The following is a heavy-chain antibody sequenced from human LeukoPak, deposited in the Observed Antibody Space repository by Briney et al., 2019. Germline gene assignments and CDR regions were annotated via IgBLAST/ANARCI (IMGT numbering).Heavy chain of an antibody. Sequence: GGSLRLSCAASGFTVSSNYMSWVRQAPGKGLEWVSVIYNGGSTHYADSVKGRFTISRDNSKNTLYLQMNSLRAEDTAVYYCARELYRYSYGPGGFDYWGQGTLVTVSS. V-gene: IGHV3-53*01. D-gene: IGHD5-18*01. J-gene: IGHJ4*02. CDR3: ARELYRYSYGPGGFDY. CDR2: IYNGGST. CDR1: GFTVSSNY.